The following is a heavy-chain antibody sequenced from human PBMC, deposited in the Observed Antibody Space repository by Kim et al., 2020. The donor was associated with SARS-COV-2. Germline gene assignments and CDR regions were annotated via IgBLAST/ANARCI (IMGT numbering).Heavy chain of an antibody. Sequence: ADSVKGRFTISRDNAKNKLYLKMNSLRAEDTAVYYCAKDSDGDYVYAFDIWGQGTMVTVSS. D-gene: IGHD4-17*01. V-gene: IGHV3-23*01. CDR3: AKDSDGDYVYAFDI. J-gene: IGHJ3*02.